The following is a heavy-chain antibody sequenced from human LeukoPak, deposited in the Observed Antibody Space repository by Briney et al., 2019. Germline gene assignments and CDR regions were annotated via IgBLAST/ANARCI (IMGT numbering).Heavy chain of an antibody. CDR2: INHSGST. D-gene: IGHD5-18*01. J-gene: IGHJ4*02. Sequence: PSETLSLTCAVYGGSFSGYYWSWIRQSPGKGLEWIGEINHSGSTNYNPSLKSRVTISVDTSKNQSSLKLSSVTAADTAVYYCARLGDSYATDYWGQGTLVTVSS. CDR3: ARLGDSYATDY. CDR1: GGSFSGYY. V-gene: IGHV4-34*01.